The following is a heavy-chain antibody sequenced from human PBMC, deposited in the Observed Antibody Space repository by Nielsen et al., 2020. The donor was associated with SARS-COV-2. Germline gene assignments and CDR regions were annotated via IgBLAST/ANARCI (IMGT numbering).Heavy chain of an antibody. CDR2: IWYDGSNK. V-gene: IGHV3-33*01. CDR3: ARGLAAAGSYYYYGMDV. Sequence: PGKGLEWVAVIWYDGSNKYYADSVKGRFTISRDNSKNTLYLQMNSLRAEDTAAYYCARGLAAAGSYYYYGMDVWGQGTTVTVSS. J-gene: IGHJ6*02. D-gene: IGHD6-13*01.